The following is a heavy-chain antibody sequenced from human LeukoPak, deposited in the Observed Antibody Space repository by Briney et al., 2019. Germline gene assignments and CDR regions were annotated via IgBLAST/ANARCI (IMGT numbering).Heavy chain of an antibody. CDR2: IYPGDSDT. Sequence: GEXLXXXGKGSGYSFTSYXXXWVRQMPGKGLEWMGIIYPGDSDTRYSPSFQGQVTISADKSLSTAYLQWSSLKASDTAMYYCARRFTGDYWGQGTLVTVSS. CDR1: GYSFTSYX. J-gene: IGHJ4*02. D-gene: IGHD1-14*01. V-gene: IGHV5-51*01. CDR3: ARRFTGDY.